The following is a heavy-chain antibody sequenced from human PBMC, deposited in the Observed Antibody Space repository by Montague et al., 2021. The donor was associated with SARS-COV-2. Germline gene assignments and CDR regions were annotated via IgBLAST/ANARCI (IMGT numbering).Heavy chain of an antibody. CDR1: GFTFNNYW. V-gene: IGHV3-7*01. J-gene: IGHJ4*02. CDR2: IKQDGSEA. CDR3: ATLIYRYGAFDY. D-gene: IGHD4/OR15-4a*01. Sequence: SLRLSCAASGFTFNNYWMNWVRQTPGKGLEWVANIKQDGSEAYYMDSVEGRFTISRDNAKKSLHLQMNRLRDEDTAVYYCATLIYRYGAFDYWGQGTLVIVSS.